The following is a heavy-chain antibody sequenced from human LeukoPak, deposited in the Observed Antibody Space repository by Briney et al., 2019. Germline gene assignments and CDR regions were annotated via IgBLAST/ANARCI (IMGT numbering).Heavy chain of an antibody. CDR1: GGSISSYY. V-gene: IGHV4-59*08. CDR3: ARHSQTYYYDSSGYYDY. D-gene: IGHD3-22*01. Sequence: SETLSLTCTVSGGSISSYYWSWIRQPPGKGLEWIGYIYYSGSTYYNPSLKSRVTISVDTSKNQFSLKLSSVTAADTAVYYCARHSQTYYYDSSGYYDYWGQGTLVTVSS. CDR2: IYYSGST. J-gene: IGHJ4*02.